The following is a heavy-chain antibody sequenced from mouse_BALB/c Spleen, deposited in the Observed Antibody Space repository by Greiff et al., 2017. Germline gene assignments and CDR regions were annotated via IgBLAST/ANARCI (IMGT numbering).Heavy chain of an antibody. CDR3: ARGGYAWFAY. CDR1: GFTFSSFG. CDR2: ISSGSSTI. Sequence: DVKLVESGGGLVQPGGSRKLSCAASGFTFSSFGMHWVRQAPEKGLEWVAYISSGSSTIYYADTVKGRFTISRDNPKNTLFLQMTSLRSEDTAMYYCARGGYAWFAYWGQGTLVTVSA. V-gene: IGHV5-17*02. J-gene: IGHJ3*01. D-gene: IGHD2-2*01.